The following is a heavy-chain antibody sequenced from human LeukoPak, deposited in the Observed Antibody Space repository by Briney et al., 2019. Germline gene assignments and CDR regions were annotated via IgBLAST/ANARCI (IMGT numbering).Heavy chain of an antibody. Sequence: SQTLSLTCTVSGGSISSGGYYWSWIRQHPGKGLEWIGYIYYSGSTYYNPSLKSRVTISVDTSKNQFSLKLSSVTAADTAVYYCARKIVVVPAAMRFDPWGQGTLVTVSS. CDR2: IYYSGST. CDR3: ARKIVVVPAAMRFDP. CDR1: GGSISSGGYY. V-gene: IGHV4-31*03. D-gene: IGHD2-2*01. J-gene: IGHJ5*02.